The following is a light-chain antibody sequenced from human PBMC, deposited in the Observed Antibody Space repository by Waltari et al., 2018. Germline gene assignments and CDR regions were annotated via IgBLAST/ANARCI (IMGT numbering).Light chain of an antibody. CDR3: SSSTSSNTLA. V-gene: IGLV2-14*03. J-gene: IGLJ2*01. CDR2: DVS. Sequence: QSALTQPASVSGSPGQPITISCTGTSSAVGAYNYVSWYQQHPGKAPKLMIYDVSNRPSGVSNRFSGSKSGNTASLTISGLQAEDEADYYCSSSTSSNTLAFGGGTKLTVL. CDR1: SSAVGAYNY.